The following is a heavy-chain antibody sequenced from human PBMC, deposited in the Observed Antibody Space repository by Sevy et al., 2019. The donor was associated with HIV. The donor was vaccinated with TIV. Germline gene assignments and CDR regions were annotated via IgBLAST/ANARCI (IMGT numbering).Heavy chain of an antibody. Sequence: GGSLRLSCAASGFTFSDYYMSWIRQAPGKGLEWVSYISSSGSTIYYADSVKGRFTISRDNAKNSLYLQMNSLRAEDTAVYYCARDRWGYYGSGSYYNSVSYFDYWGQGTLVTVSS. J-gene: IGHJ4*02. CDR2: ISSSGSTI. V-gene: IGHV3-11*04. CDR1: GFTFSDYY. D-gene: IGHD3-10*01. CDR3: ARDRWGYYGSGSYYNSVSYFDY.